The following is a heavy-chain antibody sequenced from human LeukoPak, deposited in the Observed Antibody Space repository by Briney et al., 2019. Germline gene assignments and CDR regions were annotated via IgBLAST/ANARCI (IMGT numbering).Heavy chain of an antibody. CDR3: ARDHYDILTGYYSGSFDY. Sequence: GASVKAAGKAYGVSIRIYAISDELRAPGQGLECMGRIIPILGIAIIAQKFQRRVTITADKSTSTAYMELSSLRSEDTAVYYCARDHYDILTGYYSGSFDYWGQGTLVTVSS. D-gene: IGHD3-9*01. CDR2: IIPILGIA. J-gene: IGHJ4*02. V-gene: IGHV1-69*04. CDR1: GVSIRIYA.